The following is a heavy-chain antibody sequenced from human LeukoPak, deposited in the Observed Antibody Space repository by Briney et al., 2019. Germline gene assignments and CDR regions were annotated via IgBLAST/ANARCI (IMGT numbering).Heavy chain of an antibody. CDR1: GFTFSSYA. D-gene: IGHD1-26*01. V-gene: IGHV3-23*01. CDR3: AKLVGATED. CDR2: ISDSGTHI. J-gene: IGHJ4*02. Sequence: PGGSLRLSCAASGFTFSSYAMSWVRQAPGEGLEWVSSISDSGTHIYYADSVKGRFTISRDNSKNTVYLQMNSLRAEDTAVYYCAKLVGATEDWGQGTLVTVSS.